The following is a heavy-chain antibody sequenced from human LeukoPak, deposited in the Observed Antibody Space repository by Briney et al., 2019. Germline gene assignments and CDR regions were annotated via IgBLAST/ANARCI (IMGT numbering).Heavy chain of an antibody. Sequence: PSETLSLTCAVSGGSISSYYWSWIRQPPGKGLEWIGYIYYSGSTNYNPSLKSRVTMSVDTSKNQFSLNLSSVTAADTAVYYCARSDGYGLVGIWGQGTMVTVSS. V-gene: IGHV4-59*12. CDR3: ARSDGYGLVGI. J-gene: IGHJ3*02. D-gene: IGHD3-10*01. CDR1: GGSISSYY. CDR2: IYYSGST.